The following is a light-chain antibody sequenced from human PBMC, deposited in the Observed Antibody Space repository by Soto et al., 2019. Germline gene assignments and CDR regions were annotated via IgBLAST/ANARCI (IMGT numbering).Light chain of an antibody. CDR2: EVS. Sequence: ALPQPASVSGSPGQSITISCTGTSSDVGGYNYVSWYQQHPGKAPKLMIYEVSNRPSGVSNRFSGSKSGNTASLTISGLQAEDEADYYCSSYTSSSTSYVFGTGTKVTVL. CDR1: SSDVGGYNY. J-gene: IGLJ1*01. V-gene: IGLV2-14*01. CDR3: SSYTSSSTSYV.